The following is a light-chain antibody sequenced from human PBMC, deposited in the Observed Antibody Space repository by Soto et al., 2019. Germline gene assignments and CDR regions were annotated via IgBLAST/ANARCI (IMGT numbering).Light chain of an antibody. CDR2: DAS. J-gene: IGKJ1*01. Sequence: EIVLTQSPGTLSLSPGERATLSCRASQSVSSSYLAWYQQKPGQAPRLLIYDASSRATGIPDRFSGSGSGTDFTLSITSLEPEDFAIYYCQQFETSLGLTFGQGTKVDI. CDR3: QQFETSLGLT. V-gene: IGKV3-20*01. CDR1: QSVSSSY.